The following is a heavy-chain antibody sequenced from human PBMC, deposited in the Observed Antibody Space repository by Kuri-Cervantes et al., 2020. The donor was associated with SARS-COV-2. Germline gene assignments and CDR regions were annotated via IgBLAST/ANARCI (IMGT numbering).Heavy chain of an antibody. D-gene: IGHD2-2*01. J-gene: IGHJ4*02. CDR2: IIPIFGTA. V-gene: IGHV1-69*13. Sequence: SVKVSCKASGGTFSSYAISWVRQAPGQGLEWMGGIIPIFGTANYAQKFQGRVTITADESTSTAYMGLSSLRSEDTAVYYCARVPREICSSTSCYQGLWGQGTLVTVSS. CDR1: GGTFSSYA. CDR3: ARVPREICSSTSCYQGL.